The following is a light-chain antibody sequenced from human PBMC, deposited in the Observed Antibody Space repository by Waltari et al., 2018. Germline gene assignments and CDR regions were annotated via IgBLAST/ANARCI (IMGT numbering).Light chain of an antibody. Sequence: IVLTQSPGTLSLSPGERATLSCRAGQSVSRSLAWYQQKPGQAPKLLIYCASTRATGIPDRFSGSGSGTDFSLTISSLEPEDFAIYFCQHYVRLPATFGQGTKVEIK. CDR1: QSVSRS. J-gene: IGKJ1*01. CDR2: CAS. V-gene: IGKV3-20*01. CDR3: QHYVRLPAT.